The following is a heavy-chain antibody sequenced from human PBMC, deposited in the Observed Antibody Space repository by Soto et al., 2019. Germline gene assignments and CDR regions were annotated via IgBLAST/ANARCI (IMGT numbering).Heavy chain of an antibody. CDR2: ISSSSSYT. D-gene: IGHD3-9*01. V-gene: IGHV3-11*05. J-gene: IGHJ4*02. Sequence: QVQLVESGGGLVKPGGSLRLSCAASGFTFSDYYMSWIRQAPGQGLAWVSYISSSSSYTNYADSVKGRFTISRDNAKNSLELQMNSLRAEDTAVYYCARRLRYFDWCTFDYWGQGTLVTVSS. CDR1: GFTFSDYY. CDR3: ARRLRYFDWCTFDY.